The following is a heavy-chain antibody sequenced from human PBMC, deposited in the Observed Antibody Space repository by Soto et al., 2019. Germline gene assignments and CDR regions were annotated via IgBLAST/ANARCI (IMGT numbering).Heavy chain of an antibody. Sequence: QVQLVQSVAEVKKPGSWVKVSCKASAGTFSSYAISWVRQVPGQGLEWMGGTIPIFGTANYAKKFQSRVRITADDSTSTAYLEFGSLRSKDTAVYYCARQYSSGLRWRYYSDYCGQGTLVTVSS. CDR3: ARQYSSGLRWRYYSDY. CDR2: TIPIFGTA. J-gene: IGHJ4*02. V-gene: IGHV1-69*01. D-gene: IGHD6-25*01. CDR1: AGTFSSYA.